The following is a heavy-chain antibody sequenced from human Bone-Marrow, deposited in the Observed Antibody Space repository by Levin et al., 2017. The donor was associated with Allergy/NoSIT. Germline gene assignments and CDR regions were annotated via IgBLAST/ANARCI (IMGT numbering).Heavy chain of an antibody. J-gene: IGHJ6*02. D-gene: IGHD4/OR15-4a*01. V-gene: IGHV3-23*05. CDR2: LTGSDTRT. CDR3: ARWGIGARDYFYYGLDA. Sequence: PGGSLRLSCETSGFTFSNYAMTWVRQAPGKGLEWVSTLTGSDTRTSYADSVKGRVAISRDNSKETLFLQMDSLRPEDTAVYYCARWGIGARDYFYYGLDAWGQGATVIVAS. CDR1: GFTFSNYA.